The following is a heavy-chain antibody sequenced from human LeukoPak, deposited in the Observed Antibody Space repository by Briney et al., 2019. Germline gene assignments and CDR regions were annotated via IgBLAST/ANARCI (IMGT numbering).Heavy chain of an antibody. CDR1: GGSFSSYY. CDR3: ARDDFWSGYYNDY. V-gene: IGHV4-34*01. J-gene: IGHJ4*02. Sequence: SETLSLTCAVYGGSFSSYYWSWIRQPPGKGLEWIGEINHSGSTNYNPSLKSRVTISVDTSKNQFSLKLSSVTAADTAVYYCARDDFWSGYYNDYWGQGTLVTVSS. CDR2: INHSGST. D-gene: IGHD3-3*01.